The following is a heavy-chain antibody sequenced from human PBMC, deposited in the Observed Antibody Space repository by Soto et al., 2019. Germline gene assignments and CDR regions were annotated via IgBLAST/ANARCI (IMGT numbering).Heavy chain of an antibody. V-gene: IGHV1-69*13. CDR3: ARSQGSSTSLEIYYYYYYGMDV. J-gene: IGHJ6*02. D-gene: IGHD2-2*01. Sequence: SVKVSCKASGGTFSSYAISWVRQAPGQGLEWMGGIIPISGTANYAQKFQGRVTITADESMSTAYMELSSLRSEDTAVYYCARSQGSSTSLEIYYYYYYGMDVWGQGPTVTVSS. CDR2: IIPISGTA. CDR1: GGTFSSYA.